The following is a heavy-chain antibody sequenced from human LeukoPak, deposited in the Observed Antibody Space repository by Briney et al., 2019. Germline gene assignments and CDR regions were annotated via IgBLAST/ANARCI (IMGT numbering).Heavy chain of an antibody. D-gene: IGHD2-15*01. CDR3: ARGPYCSGSSCYSQYFDY. CDR1: GYTFTTYG. J-gene: IGHJ4*02. V-gene: IGHV1-18*01. Sequence: ASVKVSCKASGYTFTTYGISWVRQAPGQGLEWMGWISAYNGNTKYAQKLQGRVSMTTDTSTSTAHMELRSLTSDDTAVYYCARGPYCSGSSCYSQYFDYWGQGTLVTVSS. CDR2: ISAYNGNT.